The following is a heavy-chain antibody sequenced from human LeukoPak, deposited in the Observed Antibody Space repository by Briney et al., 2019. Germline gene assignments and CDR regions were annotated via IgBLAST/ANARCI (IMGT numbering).Heavy chain of an antibody. CDR2: INPNSGGT. J-gene: IGHJ4*02. V-gene: IGHV1-2*02. D-gene: IGHD1-26*01. CDR3: ARGEGGATQSEIDY. Sequence: ASVKVSCKASGYTFTSYYMHWVRQAPGQGLEWMGWINPNSGGTNYAQKFQGRVTMTRDTSISTAYMELSRLRSDDTAVFYCARGEGGATQSEIDYWGQGTLVTVSS. CDR1: GYTFTSYY.